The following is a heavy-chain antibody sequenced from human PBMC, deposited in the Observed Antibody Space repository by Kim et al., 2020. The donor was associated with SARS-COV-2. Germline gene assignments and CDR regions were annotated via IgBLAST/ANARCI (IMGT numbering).Heavy chain of an antibody. Sequence: KYYSTSLKTRLTISKDTSKNQVVLTMTNMDPVDTATYYCALGDRGGLFDYWGQGTLVTVSS. CDR2: K. CDR3: ALGDRGGLFDY. V-gene: IGHV2-70*01. D-gene: IGHD3-10*01. J-gene: IGHJ4*02.